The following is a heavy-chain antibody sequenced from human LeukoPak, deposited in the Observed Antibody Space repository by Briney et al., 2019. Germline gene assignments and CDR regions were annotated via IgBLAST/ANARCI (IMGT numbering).Heavy chain of an antibody. J-gene: IGHJ3*02. Sequence: ASVKVSCKASGYTFTGYYMHWVRQAPGQGLEWMGWINPNSGGTNYAQKFQGRVTMTRDTSISTAYMELSRLRSDDTAVYYCARDRVYSSGWYAEGAFDIWGQGTMVTVSS. V-gene: IGHV1-2*02. CDR3: ARDRVYSSGWYAEGAFDI. CDR1: GYTFTGYY. D-gene: IGHD6-19*01. CDR2: INPNSGGT.